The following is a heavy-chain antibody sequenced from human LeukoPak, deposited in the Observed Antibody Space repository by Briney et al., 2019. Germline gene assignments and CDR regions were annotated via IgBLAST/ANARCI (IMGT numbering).Heavy chain of an antibody. CDR1: GFTFSTYS. D-gene: IGHD6-19*01. V-gene: IGHV3-23*01. Sequence: PGGSLRLSCAASGFTFSTYSMTWVRQGPGKGLEWVSSIYPSGDSTFYADSVKGRFTISRDNSKNTLYLQMSSLRTEDTAIYYCAKDVVPDSGWGLDYWGQGTLVTVSS. J-gene: IGHJ4*02. CDR3: AKDVVPDSGWGLDY. CDR2: IYPSGDST.